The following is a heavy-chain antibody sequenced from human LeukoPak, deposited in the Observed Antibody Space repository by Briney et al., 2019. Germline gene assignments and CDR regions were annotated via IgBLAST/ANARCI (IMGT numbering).Heavy chain of an antibody. J-gene: IGHJ5*02. V-gene: IGHV4-59*12. CDR1: GGSISSYY. CDR3: ARERSGYSFDP. CDR2: IYYSGST. Sequence: SETLSLTCTVSGGSISSYYWSWIRQPPGEGLEWIGYIYYSGSTNYNPSLKSRVTISVDTSKNHFSLKLSSVTAADTAVYYCARERSGYSFDPWGQGTLVTVSS. D-gene: IGHD3-3*01.